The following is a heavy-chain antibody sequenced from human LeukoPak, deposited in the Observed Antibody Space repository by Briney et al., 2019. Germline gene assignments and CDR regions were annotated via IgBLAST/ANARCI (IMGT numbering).Heavy chain of an antibody. V-gene: IGHV3-23*01. D-gene: IGHD3-22*01. CDR2: ISGSGGST. Sequence: PGGSLRLSCAASGFTFSSYAMSWVRQAPGKGLEWVSAISGSGGSTYYADSVKGRFTTSRDNSKNTLYLQMNSLRAEDTAVYYCAKAGHYYDSSGYYPTYSDYWGQGTLVTVSS. CDR3: AKAGHYYDSSGYYPTYSDY. J-gene: IGHJ4*02. CDR1: GFTFSSYA.